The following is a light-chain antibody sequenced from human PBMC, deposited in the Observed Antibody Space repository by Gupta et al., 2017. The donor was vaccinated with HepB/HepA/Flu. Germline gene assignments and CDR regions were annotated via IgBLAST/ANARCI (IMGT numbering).Light chain of an antibody. J-gene: IGKJ3*01. CDR3: QQYNSYLS. CDR1: QTISIW. Sequence: DIQMTQSPSTLSASVGDRVTITCRASQTISIWLAWYQQKPGEAPKLLIYRASSLQTRVPSRFSGSGSGTEFTLTISSLQPDDFATYYCQQYNSYLSFGPGTKVDIK. CDR2: RAS. V-gene: IGKV1-5*03.